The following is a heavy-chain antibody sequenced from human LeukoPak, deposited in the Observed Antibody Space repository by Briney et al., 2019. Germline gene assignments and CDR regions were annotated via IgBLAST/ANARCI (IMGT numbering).Heavy chain of an antibody. CDR1: GFTFSSYA. Sequence: GGCLRLSCTASGFTFSSYAMSWVRQAPGKGMEWVSSISGSGIGTYYADSVKGRFTISRDNSKNTLYLQMNSLRADDTAVYSCAKHYYGSGSYCAGLDYWGQGTLVTVSS. CDR3: AKHYYGSGSYCAGLDY. CDR2: ISGSGIGT. J-gene: IGHJ4*02. D-gene: IGHD3-10*01. V-gene: IGHV3-23*01.